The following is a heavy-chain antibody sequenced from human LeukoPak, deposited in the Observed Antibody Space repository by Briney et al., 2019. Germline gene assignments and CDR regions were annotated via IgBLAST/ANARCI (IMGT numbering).Heavy chain of an antibody. CDR2: IYYSGST. Sequence: SETLSLTCTVSGGSISSYYWSWIRQPPGKGLEWIGYIYYSGSTNYNPSLKSRVTISVDRSKNQFSLKMNSVTAADTAVYYCVRDWEGFNFDIWGQGTMVTVSS. CDR3: VRDWEGFNFDI. D-gene: IGHD1-26*01. V-gene: IGHV4-59*01. J-gene: IGHJ3*02. CDR1: GGSISSYY.